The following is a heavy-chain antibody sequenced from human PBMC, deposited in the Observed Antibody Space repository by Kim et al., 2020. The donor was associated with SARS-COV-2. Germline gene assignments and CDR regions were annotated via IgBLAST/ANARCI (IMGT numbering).Heavy chain of an antibody. CDR3: ARRASPRGLWSSDY. Sequence: GGSLRLSCAASGFTFSSYCMHWVRQAPGKGLVWVSRINCDGTTTSYGDSVKGRFTLSRDNAKNSLYLQMNSLRAEDTAVYYCARRASPRGLWSSDYWCEG. D-gene: IGHD2-21*01. J-gene: IGHJ4*02. CDR1: GFTFSSYC. CDR2: INCDGTTT. V-gene: IGHV3-74*01.